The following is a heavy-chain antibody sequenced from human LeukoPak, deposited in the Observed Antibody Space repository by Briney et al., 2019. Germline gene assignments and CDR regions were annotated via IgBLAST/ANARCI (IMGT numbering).Heavy chain of an antibody. CDR1: GFTFSSYS. D-gene: IGHD3-22*01. CDR2: ISISSSTI. Sequence: GGSLRLSCAASGFTFSSYSMNWVRHAPGKGLEWGSYISISSSTIYYADSVKGRFTISRDNAKNSLYLQMNSLRDEDTAVYYCASMIARYGYYYGMDVWGQGTTVTVSS. CDR3: ASMIARYGYYYGMDV. V-gene: IGHV3-48*02. J-gene: IGHJ6*02.